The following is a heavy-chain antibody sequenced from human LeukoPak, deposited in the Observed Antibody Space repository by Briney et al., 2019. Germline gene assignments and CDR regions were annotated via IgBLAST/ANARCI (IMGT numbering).Heavy chain of an antibody. V-gene: IGHV4-39*07. CDR1: GASISSSSYY. CDR2: IYYNGAT. Sequence: PSETLSLTCSVSGASISSSSYYWGWIRQPPGKGLEWIGTIYYNGATQYNPSLKSRVTISVDTSKNQFSLKLSSVTAADTAVYYCARGLPSVREDVGVSWFDPWGQGTLVTVSS. J-gene: IGHJ5*02. D-gene: IGHD1-26*01. CDR3: ARGLPSVREDVGVSWFDP.